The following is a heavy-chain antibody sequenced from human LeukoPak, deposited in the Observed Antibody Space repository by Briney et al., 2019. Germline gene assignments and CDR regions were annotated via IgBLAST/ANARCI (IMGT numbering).Heavy chain of an antibody. V-gene: IGHV3-7*02. CDR1: GFSFSGHW. J-gene: IGHJ4*02. CDR3: AYRNTLDY. CDR2: IKPEGSEK. Sequence: GGSLRLSCAASGFSFSGHWMNWVRQPPGKGLEWVANIKPEGSEKYYVDSVKGRFTISRDDAKRSLDLQMDSLRAEDTAIYYCAYRNTLDYWGQGTLVTVSS. D-gene: IGHD1-26*01.